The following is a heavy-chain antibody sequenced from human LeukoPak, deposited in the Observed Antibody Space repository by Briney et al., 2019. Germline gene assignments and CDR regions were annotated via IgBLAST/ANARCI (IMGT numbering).Heavy chain of an antibody. Sequence: SETLSLTCAVYGGSFSGYYWSWIRQPPGKGLEWIGEINHSGSTNYNPSLKSRVTISVDTSKNQFSLKLSSVTAADTAVYYCARSRRGSSGWSGHWGQGTLVTVSS. CDR2: INHSGST. CDR1: GGSFSGYY. D-gene: IGHD6-19*01. V-gene: IGHV4-34*01. CDR3: ARSRRGSSGWSGH. J-gene: IGHJ4*02.